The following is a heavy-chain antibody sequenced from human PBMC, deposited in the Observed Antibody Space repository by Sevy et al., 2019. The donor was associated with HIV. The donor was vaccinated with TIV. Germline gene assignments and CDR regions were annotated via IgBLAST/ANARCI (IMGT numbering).Heavy chain of an antibody. Sequence: SETLSLTCTVSGGSISSSSYYWGWIRQPPGKGLEWIGSIYYSGSTYYNPSLKSRVTISVDTSKNQFSLKLSSVTAADTAVYYCARAAAAGIRGDYYYYMDVWGKGTTVTVSS. CDR2: IYYSGST. CDR1: GGSISSSSYY. V-gene: IGHV4-39*01. J-gene: IGHJ6*03. CDR3: ARAAAAGIRGDYYYYMDV. D-gene: IGHD6-13*01.